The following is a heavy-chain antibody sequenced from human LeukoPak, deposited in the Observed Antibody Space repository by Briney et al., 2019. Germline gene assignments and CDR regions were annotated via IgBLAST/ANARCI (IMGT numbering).Heavy chain of an antibody. CDR2: IYYSGST. CDR3: ARSFLGDSYFDL. J-gene: IGHJ2*01. D-gene: IGHD1-26*01. V-gene: IGHV4-59*01. Sequence: SETLSLTCTVSGGSISSYYWSWIRQPPGMGLEWIGCIYYSGSTNYNPSLKSRVTISVDTSEDQFSLRLTSVTAADTAVYYCARSFLGDSYFDLWGRGTLVAVSS. CDR1: GGSISSYY.